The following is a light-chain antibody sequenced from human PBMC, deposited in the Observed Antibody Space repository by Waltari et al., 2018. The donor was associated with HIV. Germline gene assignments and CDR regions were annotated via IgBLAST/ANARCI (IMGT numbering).Light chain of an antibody. CDR3: QQYLSPPPT. J-gene: IGKJ1*01. V-gene: IGKV4-1*01. CDR2: WAS. CDR1: HSVFYRPNNKNY. Sequence: DVVMTQSPDSLAVSLGERATINCKSTHSVFYRPNNKNYIARYQQRPGQAPKLLISWASARESGVSDRFSGSGSGTNFTLTITSLKTEDVAIYFCQQYLSPPPTFGQGTKVQIK.